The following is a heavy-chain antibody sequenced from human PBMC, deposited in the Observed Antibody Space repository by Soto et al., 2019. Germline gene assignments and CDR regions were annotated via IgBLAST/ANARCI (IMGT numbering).Heavy chain of an antibody. CDR2: ISYDGSNK. D-gene: IGHD3-10*01. V-gene: IGHV3-30*18. J-gene: IGHJ6*02. CDR3: AKEVPWFGEFYYYGMDV. CDR1: GFTFSSYG. Sequence: QVQLVESGGGVVQPGRSLRLSCAASGFTFSSYGMHWVRQAPGKGLEWVAVISYDGSNKYYADSVKGRFTISRDNSKNTLYVQMNSLRAEDTAVYYCAKEVPWFGEFYYYGMDVWGQGTTVTVSS.